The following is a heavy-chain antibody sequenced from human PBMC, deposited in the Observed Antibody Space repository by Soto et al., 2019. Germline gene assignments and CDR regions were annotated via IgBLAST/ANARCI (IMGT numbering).Heavy chain of an antibody. J-gene: IGHJ6*02. CDR2: IWYDGSNK. CDR3: ARDSGFGEDYYYGMDV. D-gene: IGHD3-10*01. Sequence: QVQLVESGGGVVQPGRSLRLSCAASGFTFSSYGMHWVRQAPGKGLEWVAVIWYDGSNKYYADSVKGRFTISRDNSKXXLYLQMKSLRAEDTAVYYCARDSGFGEDYYYGMDVWGQGTTVTVSS. V-gene: IGHV3-33*01. CDR1: GFTFSSYG.